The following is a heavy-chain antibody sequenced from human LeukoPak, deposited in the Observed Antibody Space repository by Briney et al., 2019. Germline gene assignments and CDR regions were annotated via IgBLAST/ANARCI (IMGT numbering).Heavy chain of an antibody. D-gene: IGHD5-18*01. CDR2: ITSSSDYI. CDR3: AREFKSGYGMWA. CDR1: GFTFSSYS. J-gene: IGHJ5*02. V-gene: IGHV3-21*01. Sequence: GGSLRLSCTASGFTFSSYSMNWVRQAPGKGLEWVSSITSSSDYIYYADSVKGRFTISRDNAENSLHLQMNSLRADDTAVYYCAREFKSGYGMWAWGQGTLVTVSS.